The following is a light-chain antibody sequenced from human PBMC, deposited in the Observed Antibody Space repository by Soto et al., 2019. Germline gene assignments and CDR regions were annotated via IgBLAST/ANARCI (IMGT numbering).Light chain of an antibody. V-gene: IGKV3-20*01. CDR1: QSGGGSL. J-gene: IGKJ1*01. Sequence: EIXLTQSAGTLXLCPGERASLXCRASQSGGGSLPAWYQPKGGQAPRLLIHGASNRDTGIPDRFSGSGSDKHFNITISRLEREDFAVYDCQQYGSSGTFGQGTKVDIK. CDR3: QQYGSSGT. CDR2: GAS.